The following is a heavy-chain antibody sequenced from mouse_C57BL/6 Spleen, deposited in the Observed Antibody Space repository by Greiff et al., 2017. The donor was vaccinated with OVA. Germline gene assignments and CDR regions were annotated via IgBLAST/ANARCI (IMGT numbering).Heavy chain of an antibody. J-gene: IGHJ4*01. Sequence: QVQLQQSGAELVRPGASVTLSCKASGYTFTDYEMHWVKQTPVHGLEWIGAIDPETGGTAYNQKFKGKAILTADKSSSTAYMELRSLTSEDSAVYYCTRRRGSHYAMDYWGQGTSVTVSS. CDR2: IDPETGGT. CDR3: TRRRGSHYAMDY. V-gene: IGHV1-15*01. CDR1: GYTFTDYE.